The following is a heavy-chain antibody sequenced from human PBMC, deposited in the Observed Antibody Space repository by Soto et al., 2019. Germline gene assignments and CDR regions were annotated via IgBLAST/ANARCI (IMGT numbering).Heavy chain of an antibody. CDR1: GGSFSGYY. CDR3: ARRHRRIAVAKRNNWFDP. Sequence: SETLSLTCAVYGGSFSGYYWSWIRQPPGKGLEWIGEINHSGSTNYNPSLKSRVTISVDTSKNQFSLKLSSVTAADTAVYYCARRHRRIAVAKRNNWFDPWGQGTLVTVSS. D-gene: IGHD6-19*01. V-gene: IGHV4-34*01. J-gene: IGHJ5*02. CDR2: INHSGST.